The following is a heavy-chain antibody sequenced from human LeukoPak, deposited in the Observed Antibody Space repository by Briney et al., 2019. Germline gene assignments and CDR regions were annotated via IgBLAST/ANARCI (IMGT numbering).Heavy chain of an antibody. D-gene: IGHD1-14*01. CDR2: ISGSGGST. CDR3: AKGGAVTGTGTFDY. CDR1: GFTFSSYA. J-gene: IGHJ4*02. Sequence: GGSLRLSCAASGFTFSSYAMSWVRQAPGKGLEWVSAISGSGGSTYYADSVKGRFTISRDNSKNTLFLQMNSLRAEDTAVYYCAKGGAVTGTGTFDYWGRGTLVTVSS. V-gene: IGHV3-23*01.